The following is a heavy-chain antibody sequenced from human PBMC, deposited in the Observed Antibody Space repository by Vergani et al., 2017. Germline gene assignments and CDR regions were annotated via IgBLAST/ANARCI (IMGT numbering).Heavy chain of an antibody. D-gene: IGHD3-22*01. CDR2: ISYDGSNK. CDR3: ARQGRYYYDSSGYYVLGY. V-gene: IGHV3-30-3*01. J-gene: IGHJ4*02. CDR1: GFTFSSYA. Sequence: VQLVESGGGLVQPGRSLRLSCAASGFTFSSYAMHWVRQAPGKGLEWVAVISYDGSNKYYADSVKGRFTISRDNSKNTLYLQMNSLRAEDTAVYYCARQGRYYYDSSGYYVLGYWGQGTLVTVSS.